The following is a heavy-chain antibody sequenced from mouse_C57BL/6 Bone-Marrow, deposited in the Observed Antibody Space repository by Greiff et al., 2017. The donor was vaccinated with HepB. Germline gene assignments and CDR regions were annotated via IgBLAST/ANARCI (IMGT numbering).Heavy chain of an antibody. J-gene: IGHJ1*03. CDR2: IDPSDSYT. CDR3: AHELLDV. Sequence: QVQLQQSGAELVMPGASVKLSCKASGYTFTSYWMHWVKQRPGQGLEWIGEIDPSDSYTNYNQKFKGKSTLTVDKSSSTAYMQLSSLTSEDSAVYYCAHELLDVWGTGTTVTVSS. V-gene: IGHV1-69*01. CDR1: GYTFTSYW.